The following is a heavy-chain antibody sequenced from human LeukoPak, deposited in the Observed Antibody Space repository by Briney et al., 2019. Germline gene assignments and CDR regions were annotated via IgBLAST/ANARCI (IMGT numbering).Heavy chain of an antibody. CDR2: INPNSGGT. J-gene: IGHJ4*02. D-gene: IGHD5-24*01. CDR3: ARMEMATAIFDY. V-gene: IGHV1-2*02. CDR1: GYTFTGYY. Sequence: GSVKVSCKASGYTFTGYYMHWVRQAPGQGLEWMGWINPNSGGTNYAQNLQGRVTMTTDTSTSTAYMELRSLRSDDTAMYYCARMEMATAIFDYWGQGTLVTVSS.